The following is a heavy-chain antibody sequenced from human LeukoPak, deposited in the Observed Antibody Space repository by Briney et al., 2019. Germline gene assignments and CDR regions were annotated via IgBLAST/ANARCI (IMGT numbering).Heavy chain of an antibody. J-gene: IGHJ3*02. CDR2: INPSGGST. D-gene: IGHD6-13*01. CDR3: ASTSDTYSSSWRDAFDI. V-gene: IGHV1-46*01. CDR1: GYTFTSYY. Sequence: ASVKVSCKASGYTFTSYYMHWVRQAPGQGLEWMGIINPSGGSTSYAQKFQGRVTMTRDTSTSTVYMELSSLRSEDTAVYYCASTSDTYSSSWRDAFDIRGQGTMVTVSS.